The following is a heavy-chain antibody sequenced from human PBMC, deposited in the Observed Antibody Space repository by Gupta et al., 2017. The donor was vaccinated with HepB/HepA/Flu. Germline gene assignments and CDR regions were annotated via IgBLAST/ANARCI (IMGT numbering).Heavy chain of an antibody. V-gene: IGHV3-33*01. Sequence: QVQLVESGGGVVQPGRSLRLSCAASGFIFSSYGMHWVRQAPGKGLEWVAVIWYDGSQKYYADSGKGRFTISRDNTKNTLYLQMNRLRAEDTAVYYCAIMVGYGSSSYAIDVGGQGTTVTV. CDR1: GFIFSSYG. CDR3: AIMVGYGSSSYAIDV. J-gene: IGHJ6*02. CDR2: IWYDGSQK. D-gene: IGHD6-6*01.